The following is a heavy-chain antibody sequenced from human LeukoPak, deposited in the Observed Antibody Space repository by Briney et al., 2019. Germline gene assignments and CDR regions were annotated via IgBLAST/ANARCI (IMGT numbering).Heavy chain of an antibody. CDR2: MNPNSGNT. CDR3: ARAYYDILTGTSLYYYYYMDV. D-gene: IGHD3-9*01. Sequence: ASVKVSCKASGYTFTSYDINWVRQATGQGLEWMGWMNPNSGNTGYAQKFQGRVTMTRDMSTSTVYMELSSLRSEDTAVYYCARAYYDILTGTSLYYYYYMDVWGKGTTVTVSS. V-gene: IGHV1-8*01. J-gene: IGHJ6*03. CDR1: GYTFTSYD.